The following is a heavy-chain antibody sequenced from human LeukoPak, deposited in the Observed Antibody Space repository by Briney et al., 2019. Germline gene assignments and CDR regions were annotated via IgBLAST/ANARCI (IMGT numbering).Heavy chain of an antibody. D-gene: IGHD2-15*01. V-gene: IGHV3-33*08. CDR2: ISCDGSNK. CDR3: ARQGCSGGSCYSGSFDY. J-gene: IGHJ4*02. CDR1: GFTFSSYG. Sequence: GGSLRLSCAASGFTFSSYGMLWVRQAPGKGLEWVAVISCDGSNKYYADSVKGRFTISRDNSKNTLYLQMNSLRAEDTAVYYCARQGCSGGSCYSGSFDYGGQKTLLTLPA.